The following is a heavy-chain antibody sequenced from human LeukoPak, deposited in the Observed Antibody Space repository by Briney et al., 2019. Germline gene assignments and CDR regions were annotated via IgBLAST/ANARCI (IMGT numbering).Heavy chain of an antibody. J-gene: IGHJ3*02. Sequence: GESLKISCKGSGYSFTSYWIGWVRQMPGKGLEWMGIIYPGDSDTRYSPSFQGQVTISADKSISTAYLQWSSLKASDTAMYYCARGSLTLERLYPPDAFDIWGQGTMVTVSS. CDR1: GYSFTSYW. CDR2: IYPGDSDT. CDR3: ARGSLTLERLYPPDAFDI. D-gene: IGHD3-3*01. V-gene: IGHV5-51*01.